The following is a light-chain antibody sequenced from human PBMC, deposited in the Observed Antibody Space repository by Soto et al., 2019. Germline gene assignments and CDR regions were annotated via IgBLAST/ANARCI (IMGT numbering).Light chain of an antibody. J-gene: IGLJ3*02. CDR2: EDR. Sequence: NFMLTQPHSVSESPGKTVTISCTRSSGSIASFYVQWYQQRPGSAPTTVIYEDRQRPSGVPDRFSGSIDSSSNSASLTIAGLKTEDEADYYGHSYDNSDQVFGGGTKLTVL. CDR1: SGSIASFY. CDR3: HSYDNSDQV. V-gene: IGLV6-57*03.